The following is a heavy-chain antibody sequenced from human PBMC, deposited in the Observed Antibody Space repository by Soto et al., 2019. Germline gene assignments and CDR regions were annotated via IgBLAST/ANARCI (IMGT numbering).Heavy chain of an antibody. CDR1: GGSFGGYD. D-gene: IGHD1-26*01. CDR2: INHSGST. CDR3: ARVEVGATSGLLVY. Sequence: SETLCITCGVYGGSFGGYDGSWIRQPPGKGLEWIGEINHSGSTNYNPSLKSRVTISVDTSKNQFSLRLSSVTAADTAVYYCARVEVGATSGLLVYWGQGNLVTVS. J-gene: IGHJ4*02. V-gene: IGHV4-34*01.